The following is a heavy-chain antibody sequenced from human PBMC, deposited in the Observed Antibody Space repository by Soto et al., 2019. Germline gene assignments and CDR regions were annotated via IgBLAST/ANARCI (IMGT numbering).Heavy chain of an antibody. CDR3: ARDGGVLWFGELLPDAFDI. CDR1: GYTFTGYY. V-gene: IGHV1-2*04. J-gene: IGHJ3*02. D-gene: IGHD3-10*01. Sequence: ASVKVSCKASGYTFTGYYMHWVRQAPGQGLEWMGWINPNSGGTNYAQKFQGWVTMTRDTSISTAYMELSRLRSDDTAVYYCARDGGVLWFGELLPDAFDIWGQGTMVTV. CDR2: INPNSGGT.